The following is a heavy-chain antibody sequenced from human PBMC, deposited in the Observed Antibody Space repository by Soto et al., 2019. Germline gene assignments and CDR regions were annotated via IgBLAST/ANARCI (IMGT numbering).Heavy chain of an antibody. V-gene: IGHV3-30-3*01. CDR2: ISYDGSNK. CDR3: AREVLQGFGELFHWFDP. Sequence: QVQLVESGGGVVQPGRSLRLSCAASGFTFSSYAMHWVRQAPGKGLEWVAVISYDGSNKYYADSVKGRFNISRDNSKNTLYLQMNSLRAEDTAVYYCAREVLQGFGELFHWFDPWGQGTLVTVSS. J-gene: IGHJ5*02. D-gene: IGHD3-10*01. CDR1: GFTFSSYA.